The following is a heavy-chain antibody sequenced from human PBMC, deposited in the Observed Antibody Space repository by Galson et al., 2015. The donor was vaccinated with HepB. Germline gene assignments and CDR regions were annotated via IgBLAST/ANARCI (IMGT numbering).Heavy chain of an antibody. D-gene: IGHD4-17*01. Sequence: SVKVSCKAAGYTFTNFYITWVRQAPGQGLEWMGWINGYNGNTDYAQRFQGRVTMTTDTSTSTAYMELRSLRSDDTAVYYCPRDYADYGDYYGMGVWGQGTTVIVSS. J-gene: IGHJ6*02. CDR1: GYTFTNFY. CDR2: INGYNGNT. CDR3: PRDYADYGDYYGMGV. V-gene: IGHV1-18*04.